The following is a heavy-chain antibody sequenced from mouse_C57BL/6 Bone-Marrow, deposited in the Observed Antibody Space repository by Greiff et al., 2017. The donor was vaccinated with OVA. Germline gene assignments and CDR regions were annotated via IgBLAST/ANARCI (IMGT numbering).Heavy chain of an antibody. D-gene: IGHD1-1*01. CDR3: ASNYGSSSAWFAY. CDR2: IHPSDGDA. V-gene: IGHV1-74*01. J-gene: IGHJ3*01. CDR1: GYTFTSYW. Sequence: VQLQQPGAELVKPGASVKVSCKASGYTFTSYWMHWVKRRPGQGLGWIGGIHPSDGDADYSQKFKGKATLTVDRSSSTAYMQLSSLTSEDSAVYYCASNYGSSSAWFAYWGQGTLVTVSA.